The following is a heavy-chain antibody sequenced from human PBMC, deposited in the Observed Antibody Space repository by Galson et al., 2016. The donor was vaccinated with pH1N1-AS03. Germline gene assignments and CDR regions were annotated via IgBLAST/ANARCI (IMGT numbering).Heavy chain of an antibody. V-gene: IGHV4-31*03. CDR3: ARTTAPAPQAWRLDP. D-gene: IGHD1-1*01. J-gene: IGHJ5*02. CDR1: GGSISSGAHY. CDR2: IYYSGST. Sequence: TLSLTCTVSGGSISSGAHYWSWIRPHAGKGLEWIGHIYYSGSTYYNSSLKGRLTISVNTSKNQFSLKLSSVTAADTAVYYCARTTAPAPQAWRLDPWGQGTLVTVSS.